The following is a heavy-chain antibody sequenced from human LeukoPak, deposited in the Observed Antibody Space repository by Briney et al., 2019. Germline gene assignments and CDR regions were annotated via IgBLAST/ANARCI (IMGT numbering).Heavy chain of an antibody. J-gene: IGHJ4*02. D-gene: IGHD2-2*01. Sequence: GGSLRLSCAASGFTFSSYAMHWVRQAPGKGLEWVAVISYDGSNKYYADSVQGRFTISRDNSKNTLYLQMNSLRAEDTAVYYCARGGDIVVVPAEGGFDYWGQGTLVTVSS. CDR3: ARGGDIVVVPAEGGFDY. V-gene: IGHV3-30*04. CDR1: GFTFSSYA. CDR2: ISYDGSNK.